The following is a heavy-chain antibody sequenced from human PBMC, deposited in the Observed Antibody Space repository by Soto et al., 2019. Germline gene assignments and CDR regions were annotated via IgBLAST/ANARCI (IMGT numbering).Heavy chain of an antibody. J-gene: IGHJ4*02. Sequence: QITLNESGPTVVRPTETLTLTCRFSGFSLTTSGVGVGWIRQSPGKAPEWLALIYWDDDKRYSASLKIRLTITKETSKNQVVLTVSDLDPTDTATYYCAHRVLRTVFGLVTTTAIYFDFWGQGTPVAVSS. CDR2: IYWDDDK. V-gene: IGHV2-5*02. CDR3: AHRVLRTVFGLVTTTAIYFDF. D-gene: IGHD3-3*01. CDR1: GFSLTTSGVG.